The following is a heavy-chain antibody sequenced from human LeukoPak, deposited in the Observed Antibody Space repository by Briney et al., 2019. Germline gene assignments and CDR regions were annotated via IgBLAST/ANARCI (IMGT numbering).Heavy chain of an antibody. Sequence: PSETLSLTCAVYGGSFSGYYWSWIRQPPGKGLEWIGEINHSGSTNYNPSLKSRVTISVDTSKNQFSLKLSSVTAADTAVYYCARVPFYYYDSSGYYDYYGMDVWGQGTTVIVSS. D-gene: IGHD3-22*01. CDR2: INHSGST. V-gene: IGHV4-34*01. CDR1: GGSFSGYY. CDR3: ARVPFYYYDSSGYYDYYGMDV. J-gene: IGHJ6*02.